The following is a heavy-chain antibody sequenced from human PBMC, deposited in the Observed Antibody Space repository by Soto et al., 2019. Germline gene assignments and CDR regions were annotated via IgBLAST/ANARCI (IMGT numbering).Heavy chain of an antibody. J-gene: IGHJ6*02. V-gene: IGHV1-18*01. CDR2: ISAYNGNT. CDR1: GYTFTSYG. D-gene: IGHD6-13*01. Sequence: QVQLVQSGAEVKKAGASVKVSCKASGYTFTSYGISWVRQAPGQGLEWMGWISAYNGNTNYAQKLHGRVTMTTDTSTSTAYMELRSLRSDDTAVYYCARCWYAKLNYYYGMDVWGQGTMVTVSS. CDR3: ARCWYAKLNYYYGMDV.